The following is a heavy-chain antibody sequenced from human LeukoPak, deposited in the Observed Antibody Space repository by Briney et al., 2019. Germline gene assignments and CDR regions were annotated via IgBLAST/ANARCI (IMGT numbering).Heavy chain of an antibody. V-gene: IGHV4-39*01. CDR2: IYYTGST. CDR3: ATGGDYGYNWFDP. Sequence: SETLSLTCVVSGGSINSNSYYWGWICQPPAKGLEWIGTIYYTGSTYYNPSLNTRVTISVDTSKNQFSLKLRSVTAADTAVYYCATGGDYGYNWFDPWGQGTLVTVSS. J-gene: IGHJ5*02. CDR1: GGSINSNSYY. D-gene: IGHD4-17*01.